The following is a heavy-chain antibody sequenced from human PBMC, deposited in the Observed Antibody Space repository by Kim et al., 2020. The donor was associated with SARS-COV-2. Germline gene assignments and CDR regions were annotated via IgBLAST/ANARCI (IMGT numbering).Heavy chain of an antibody. V-gene: IGHV3-23*01. CDR3: AKEPEGTAIPNFDY. D-gene: IGHD2-2*02. Sequence: DAVKGRFTISRDNSKNTLSLQMNSLRAEDTAVYYCAKEPEGTAIPNFDYWGQGTLVTVSS. J-gene: IGHJ4*02.